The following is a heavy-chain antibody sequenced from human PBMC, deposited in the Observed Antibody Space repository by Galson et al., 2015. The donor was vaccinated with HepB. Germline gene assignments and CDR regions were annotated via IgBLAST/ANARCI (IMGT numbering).Heavy chain of an antibody. D-gene: IGHD3-10*01. J-gene: IGHJ4*02. V-gene: IGHV3-30*02. CDR3: AKDQGAYITMVRGVFDY. CDR2: IRYDGSNK. Sequence: SLRLSCAASGFTFSSYGMHWVRQAPGKGLEWVAFIRYDGSNKYYADSVKGRFTISRDNSKNTLYLQMNSLRAEDTAVYYCAKDQGAYITMVRGVFDYWGQGTLVTVSS. CDR1: GFTFSSYG.